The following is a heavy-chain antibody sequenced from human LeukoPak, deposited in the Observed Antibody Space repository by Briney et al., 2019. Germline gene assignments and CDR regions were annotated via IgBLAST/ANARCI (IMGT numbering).Heavy chain of an antibody. CDR3: AQGRQQLVLGYFDY. J-gene: IGHJ4*02. Sequence: PGGSLRLSCAASGFTFSSYWMSWVRQAPGKGLEWVANIKQDGSEKYYVDSVKGRFTISRDNAKNSLYLQMNSLRAEDTAVYYCAQGRQQLVLGYFDYWGQGTLVTVSS. CDR1: GFTFSSYW. CDR2: IKQDGSEK. V-gene: IGHV3-7*01. D-gene: IGHD6-13*01.